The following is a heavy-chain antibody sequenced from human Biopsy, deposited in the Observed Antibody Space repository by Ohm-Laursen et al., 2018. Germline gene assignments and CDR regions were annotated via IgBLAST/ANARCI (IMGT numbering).Heavy chain of an antibody. J-gene: IGHJ4*02. CDR2: INCKTGAT. CDR3: ARDPLNGHKHFDY. Sequence: PSVKVSCKASSYTLTDYNIHWMRQAPGQGLEWLGYINCKTGATNYAQKFQGTVTMTRDTSISTAYLALGSLRSADTAIYYCARDPLNGHKHFDYWGQGSLVTVSS. V-gene: IGHV1-2*02. D-gene: IGHD2-8*01. CDR1: SYTLTDYN.